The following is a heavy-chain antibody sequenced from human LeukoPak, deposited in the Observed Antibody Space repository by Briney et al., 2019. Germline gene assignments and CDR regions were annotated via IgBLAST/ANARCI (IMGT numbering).Heavy chain of an antibody. CDR3: ASGIRGDYYDSSGYLDY. V-gene: IGHV4-39*01. CDR1: GGSISSSSYY. D-gene: IGHD3-22*01. Sequence: PSETLSLTCTVSGGSISSSSYYWGWIRQPPGKGLEWIGSIYYSGSTYYNPSLKSRVTISVDTSKNQFSLKLSSVTAADTAVYYCASGIRGDYYDSSGYLDYWGQGTLVTVSS. CDR2: IYYSGST. J-gene: IGHJ4*02.